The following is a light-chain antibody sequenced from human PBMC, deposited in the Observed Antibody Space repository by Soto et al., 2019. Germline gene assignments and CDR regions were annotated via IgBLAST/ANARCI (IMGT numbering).Light chain of an antibody. J-gene: IGKJ4*01. Sequence: EIVMTQSPAILSVSPGERATLSCRASQSVSSNLAWYQQKPGQTPRLLIYDTSTRATGVPARFSGSRSGPEFTLTINSLQSEDFAIYYCQPYNNWPLTFGGGTKVDIK. CDR1: QSVSSN. CDR3: QPYNNWPLT. V-gene: IGKV3-15*01. CDR2: DTS.